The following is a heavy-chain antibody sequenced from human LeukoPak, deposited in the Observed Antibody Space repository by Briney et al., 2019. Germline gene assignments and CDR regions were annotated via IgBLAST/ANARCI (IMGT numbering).Heavy chain of an antibody. CDR1: GFTFSSYA. D-gene: IGHD5-12*01. J-gene: IGHJ4*02. Sequence: QSGGSLRLSCAAPGFTFSSYAMHWVRQAPGKGLEWVAVISYDGSNKYYADSVKGRFTISRDNSKNTLYLQMNSLRAEDTAMYYCARAERGYSGYLYFDYWGQGTLVTVSS. CDR2: ISYDGSNK. CDR3: ARAERGYSGYLYFDY. V-gene: IGHV3-30*04.